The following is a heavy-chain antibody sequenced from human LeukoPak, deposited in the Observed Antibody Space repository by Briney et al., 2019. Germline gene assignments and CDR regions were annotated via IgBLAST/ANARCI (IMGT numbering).Heavy chain of an antibody. V-gene: IGHV3-53*01. CDR1: GFTVSSNY. Sequence: GGSLRLSCAASGFTVSSNYMSWVRQAPGKGLEWVSVMYSGGKTYYADSVKGRFTISRDNSKNTLHLQMNSLRAEDTAVYYCAKDGRFGEFVLWAYYYYYGMDVWGQGTTVTVSS. CDR3: AKDGRFGEFVLWAYYYYYGMDV. CDR2: MYSGGKT. J-gene: IGHJ6*02. D-gene: IGHD3-10*01.